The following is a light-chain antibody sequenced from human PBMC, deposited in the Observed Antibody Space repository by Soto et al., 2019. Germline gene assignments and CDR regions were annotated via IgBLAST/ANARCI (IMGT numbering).Light chain of an antibody. J-gene: IGLJ2*01. CDR2: DVN. CDR3: SSYTTTTPVV. CDR1: NSDIGGYDY. Sequence: QSVLTQPASVSGSPGQSITISFTGTNSDIGGYDYVSWYQHHPGKAPRLLIYDVNNWPSGVSDRFSGSKSGNTASLTISGLQAEDEAVYYCSSYTTTTPVVFGGGTKLTVL. V-gene: IGLV2-14*03.